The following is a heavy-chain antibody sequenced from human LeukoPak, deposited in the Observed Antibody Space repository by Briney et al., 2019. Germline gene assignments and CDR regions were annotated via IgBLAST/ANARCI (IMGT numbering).Heavy chain of an antibody. Sequence: SETLSLTCTVSGDSINGYFWSWIRQPPGQGLESVGYIYHRGGTSYNPSLGGRITVSLDTSRNQFFLRLTSVTPADTAMYYCARHGNTGPVSGLPLDHWGHGTLVSVSS. CDR3: ARHGNTGPVSGLPLDH. J-gene: IGHJ4*01. V-gene: IGHV4-59*08. D-gene: IGHD6-19*01. CDR2: IYHRGGT. CDR1: GDSINGYF.